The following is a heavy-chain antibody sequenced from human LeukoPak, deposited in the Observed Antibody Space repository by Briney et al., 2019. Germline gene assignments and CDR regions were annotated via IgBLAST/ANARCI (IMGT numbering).Heavy chain of an antibody. CDR2: IYSGGST. J-gene: IGHJ4*02. V-gene: IGHV3-66*01. CDR1: GFTVSSNY. D-gene: IGHD2-15*01. CDR3: AIPHSGYCSGGSWYGDY. Sequence: GGSLRLSCAASGFTVSSNYMSWVRQAPGKGLEWVSVIYSGGSTYYADSVKGRFTISRDNSKNTLYLQMNSLRAEDTAVYYCAIPHSGYCSGGSWYGDYWGQGTLVTVSS.